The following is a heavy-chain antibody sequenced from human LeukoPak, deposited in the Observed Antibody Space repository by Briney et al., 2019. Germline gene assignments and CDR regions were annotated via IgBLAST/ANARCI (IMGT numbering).Heavy chain of an antibody. CDR1: GFTFGNYA. D-gene: IGHD2-2*01. V-gene: IGHV3-23*01. Sequence: GGSLRLSCEASGFTFGNYAMNWVRQAPGKGLEWVSTISGTGSSTYYADSAKGRFTISRDNSKNTLYLQMNSLRAEDTAVYYCAKDPGYCSSTSCPLDYWGQGTLVTVSS. J-gene: IGHJ4*02. CDR2: ISGTGSST. CDR3: AKDPGYCSSTSCPLDY.